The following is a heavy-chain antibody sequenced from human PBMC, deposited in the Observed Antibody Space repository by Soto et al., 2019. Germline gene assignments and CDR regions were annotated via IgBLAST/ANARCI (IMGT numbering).Heavy chain of an antibody. Sequence: SETLSLTCTVSGGSIRSDGYYWSWVRQHPGKGLEYIGYIYYSGRTYYNPSLMSRVTISLDTSESQFSLKLSSVTAADTAVYYCARAIVVVTTTQIYYCGVDLWGQGTTVTVS. CDR2: IYYSGRT. CDR1: GGSIRSDGYY. J-gene: IGHJ6*02. CDR3: ARAIVVVTTTQIYYCGVDL. D-gene: IGHD2-21*02. V-gene: IGHV4-31*03.